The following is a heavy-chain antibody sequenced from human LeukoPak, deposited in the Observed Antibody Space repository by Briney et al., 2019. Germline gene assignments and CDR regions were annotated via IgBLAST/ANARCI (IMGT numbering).Heavy chain of an antibody. CDR2: IKQDGSEK. V-gene: IGHV3-7*01. CDR1: GFTFSSYW. Sequence: GGSLRLSCAASGFTFSSYWMSWVRQAPGKGLEWVANIKQDGSEKYYVDSVKGRFTISRDNAKNSLYLQMNSLRAEDTAVYYCARGPLDYGGPRFDYWGQGTLVTVSS. CDR3: ARGPLDYGGPRFDY. J-gene: IGHJ4*02. D-gene: IGHD4-23*01.